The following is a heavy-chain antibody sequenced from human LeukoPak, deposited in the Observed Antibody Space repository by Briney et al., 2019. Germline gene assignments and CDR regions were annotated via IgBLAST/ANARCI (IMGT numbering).Heavy chain of an antibody. CDR2: FDPEDGET. D-gene: IGHD3-22*01. J-gene: IGHJ4*02. CDR1: GYTLTELS. Sequence: GASVKVSCKVSGYTLTELSMHWVRQAPGKGLEWMGGFDPEDGETIYAQKFQGRVAMTEDTSTDTAYMELSSLRSEDTAVYYCATDLRYYYDSSGYYQPSPRNLFDYWGQGTLVTVSS. CDR3: ATDLRYYYDSSGYYQPSPRNLFDY. V-gene: IGHV1-24*01.